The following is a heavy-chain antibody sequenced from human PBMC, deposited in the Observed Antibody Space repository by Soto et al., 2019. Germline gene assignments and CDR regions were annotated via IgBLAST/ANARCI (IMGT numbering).Heavy chain of an antibody. D-gene: IGHD3-10*01. Sequence: SETLSLTCAVYGGSFSGYYWSWIRQPPGKGLEWIGEINHSGSTNYNPSLKSRVTISVDTSKNQFSLKLSSVTAADTAVYYGARGFYYYGSGSYAAGGYFDYWGQGTLVTVSS. CDR1: GGSFSGYY. J-gene: IGHJ4*02. CDR3: ARGFYYYGSGSYAAGGYFDY. V-gene: IGHV4-34*01. CDR2: INHSGST.